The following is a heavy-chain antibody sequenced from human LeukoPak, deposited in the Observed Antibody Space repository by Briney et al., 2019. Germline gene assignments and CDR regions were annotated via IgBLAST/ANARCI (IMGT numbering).Heavy chain of an antibody. CDR2: ISGSGGST. Sequence: GGSLRLSCAASGFTVSSNYMSWVRQAPGKGLEWVSAISGSGGSTYYADSVKGRFTISRDNSKNTLYLQMNSLRAEDTAVYYCARFLGNTAMVYDYWGQGTLVTVSS. CDR1: GFTVSSNY. V-gene: IGHV3-23*01. J-gene: IGHJ4*02. D-gene: IGHD5-18*01. CDR3: ARFLGNTAMVYDY.